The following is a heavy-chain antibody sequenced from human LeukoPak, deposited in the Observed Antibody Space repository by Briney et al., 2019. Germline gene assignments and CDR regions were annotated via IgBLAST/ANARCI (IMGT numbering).Heavy chain of an antibody. V-gene: IGHV3-74*01. Sequence: GGSLRLSCAASGFTFIAYGMQWVRQAPGKGLVWVSRINNDGSSTSYADSVKGRFTISRDNAKDTLYLQVNSLRAEDTGVYYCARELPREVTLDYWGQGTLVTVSS. CDR2: INNDGSST. CDR1: GFTFIAYG. D-gene: IGHD2-21*02. J-gene: IGHJ4*02. CDR3: ARELPREVTLDY.